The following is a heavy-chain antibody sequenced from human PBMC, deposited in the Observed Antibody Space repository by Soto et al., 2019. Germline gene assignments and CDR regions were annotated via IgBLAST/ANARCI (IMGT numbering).Heavy chain of an antibody. CDR2: ISYDGSNK. CDR1: GFTFSSYG. J-gene: IGHJ4*02. Sequence: QVQLVESGGGVVQPGRSLRLSCAASGFTFSSYGMHWVRQAPGKGLEWVAVISYDGSNKYYADSVKGRFTISRDNSKNTLYLQMNSLRAEDTAVYYWAKDRGGYDSALFDYWGQGTLVTVSS. D-gene: IGHD5-12*01. V-gene: IGHV3-30*18. CDR3: AKDRGGYDSALFDY.